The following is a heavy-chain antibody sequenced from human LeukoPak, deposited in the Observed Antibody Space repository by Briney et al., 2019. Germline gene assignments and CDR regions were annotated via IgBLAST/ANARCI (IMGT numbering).Heavy chain of an antibody. CDR2: ISGSGGST. J-gene: IGHJ4*02. Sequence: PGGSLRLSGAASGFTFSSYAMSWVRQAPGKGLEWVSGISGSGGSTYYADSVKGRFTISRDNSKNTLYLQMNSLRAEDTAVYYCARGGGSHRGYYFDYWGQGTLVTVSS. D-gene: IGHD1-14*01. CDR3: ARGGGSHRGYYFDY. CDR1: GFTFSSYA. V-gene: IGHV3-23*01.